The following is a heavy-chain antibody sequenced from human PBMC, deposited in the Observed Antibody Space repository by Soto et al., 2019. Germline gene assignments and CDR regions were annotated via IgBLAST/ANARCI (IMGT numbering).Heavy chain of an antibody. CDR1: GFSFNNFW. D-gene: IGHD1-20*01. V-gene: IGHV3-7*03. CDR2: IKLDGSDK. CDR3: ARGAGYNASPFDY. J-gene: IGHJ4*02. Sequence: EVQPVESGGGLVQPGGSLRLSCAASGFSFNNFWMSWVRQDPGRGLEWVANIKLDGSDKKYVDSVKGRFTISRDNSKSSLYLQMDSLRAEDTALYYCARGAGYNASPFDYWGQGTLVTVSS.